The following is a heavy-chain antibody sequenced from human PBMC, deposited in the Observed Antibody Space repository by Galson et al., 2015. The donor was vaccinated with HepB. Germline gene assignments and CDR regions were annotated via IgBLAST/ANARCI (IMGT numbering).Heavy chain of an antibody. V-gene: IGHV3-15*01. Sequence: SLRLSCAASGFTFSNAWMSWVRQAPGKGLEWLGRIKSKTDGGTTDYAAPVKGRFTISRDDSENTLFLQMNSLKTEDTAVYYCTKELTLWWGLGAFDIWGQGTMVTVSS. D-gene: IGHD2-21*01. CDR2: IKSKTDGGTT. J-gene: IGHJ3*02. CDR1: GFTFSNAW. CDR3: TKELTLWWGLGAFDI.